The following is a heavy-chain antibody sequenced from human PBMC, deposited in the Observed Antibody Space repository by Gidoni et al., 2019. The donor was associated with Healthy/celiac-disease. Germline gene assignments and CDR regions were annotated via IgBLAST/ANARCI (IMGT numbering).Heavy chain of an antibody. D-gene: IGHD3-22*01. V-gene: IGHV3-21*01. CDR3: ARDPDYYDSSGYYPVLDY. CDR2: ISSSSSYI. CDR1: EFPFSSCP. J-gene: IGHJ4*02. Sequence: EVQLVESGVGLVRPGGSLDLSCPSSEFPFSSCPWTWVRQAPGKGLEWVSSISSSSSYIYYADSVKGRFTITRDNAKNSLYLQMNSLRVEDTAVYYCARDPDYYDSSGYYPVLDYWGQGTLVTVSS.